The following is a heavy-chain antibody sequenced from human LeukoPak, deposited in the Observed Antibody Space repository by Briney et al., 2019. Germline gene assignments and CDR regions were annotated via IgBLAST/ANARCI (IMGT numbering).Heavy chain of an antibody. Sequence: SQTLSLTCTVSGGSFRSYYWSWIRQPPGKGLEWIGYIYYSGSTNYNPSLKSRVTISVDASKNQFSLKLNSVTAADTAVYYCARGGNLEWFDYWGQGTLVTVSS. CDR1: GGSFRSYY. J-gene: IGHJ5*01. V-gene: IGHV4-59*01. D-gene: IGHD3-3*01. CDR3: ARGGNLEWFDY. CDR2: IYYSGST.